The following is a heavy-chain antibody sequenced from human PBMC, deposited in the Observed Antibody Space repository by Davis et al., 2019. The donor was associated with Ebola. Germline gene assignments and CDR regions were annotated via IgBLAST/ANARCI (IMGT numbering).Heavy chain of an antibody. J-gene: IGHJ6*02. D-gene: IGHD3/OR15-3a*01. V-gene: IGHV3-30*18. CDR1: GFTFSSYG. CDR3: AKGPWTTTRYYYYYGMDV. CDR2: ISYDGSNK. Sequence: PGGSLRLSCAASGFTFSSYGMHWVRQAPGKGLEWVAVISYDGSNKYYADSVKGRFTISRDNSKNTLYLQMNSLRAEDTAVYYCAKGPWTTTRYYYYYGMDVWGQGTTVTVSS.